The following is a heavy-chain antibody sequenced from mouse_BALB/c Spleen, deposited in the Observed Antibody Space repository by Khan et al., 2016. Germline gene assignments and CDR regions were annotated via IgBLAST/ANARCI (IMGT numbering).Heavy chain of an antibody. CDR3: ARSSAY. J-gene: IGHJ3*01. V-gene: IGHV3-1*02. Sequence: EVQLQESGPDLVKPSQSLSLTCTVTGYSITSGYNWHWIRQFPGNTLEWMGYIHYSGTTHYNPSLTSRISITRDTSKNQFFLQLNSVTTEDTATYYCARSSAYWGQGTLVTVSA. CDR2: IHYSGTT. CDR1: GYSITSGYN.